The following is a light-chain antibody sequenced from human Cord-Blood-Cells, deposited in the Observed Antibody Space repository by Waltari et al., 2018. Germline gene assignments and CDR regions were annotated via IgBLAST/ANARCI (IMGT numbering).Light chain of an antibody. CDR3: CAYAGSSTWV. Sequence: QSALPQPAPVSGSPGQSVTISRTGTSSDVGSHNLVSWYQQQPRKAPKLMIDEGSKRPSGVSNRFSGPKTHSTASLTIPGLQAEDEADYYCCAYAGSSTWVVGGGPKLTVL. J-gene: IGLJ3*02. CDR1: SSDVGSHNL. V-gene: IGLV2-23*01. CDR2: EGS.